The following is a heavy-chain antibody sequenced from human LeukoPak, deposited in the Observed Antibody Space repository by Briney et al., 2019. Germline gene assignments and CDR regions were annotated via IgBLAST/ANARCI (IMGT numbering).Heavy chain of an antibody. CDR2: IKKDGSEK. J-gene: IGHJ4*02. Sequence: GSLRLSCGASGFTFSSHWMSWVRQAPGKGLEWVANIKKDGSEKYYVDSVKGRFTISRDNAKKSLYLQMNSLRAEDTAVYYCARHLSGITGYTYGRGIDYWGQGTLLTVSS. CDR1: GFTFSSHW. CDR3: ARHLSGITGYTYGRGIDY. D-gene: IGHD5-18*01. V-gene: IGHV3-7*01.